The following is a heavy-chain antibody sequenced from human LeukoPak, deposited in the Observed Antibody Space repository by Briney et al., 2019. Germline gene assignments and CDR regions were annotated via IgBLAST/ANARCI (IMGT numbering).Heavy chain of an antibody. CDR1: GFTFSSYA. J-gene: IGHJ4*02. V-gene: IGHV3-30*04. CDR2: ISYDGSDK. CDR3: ARDVDYANPRHDY. D-gene: IGHD4/OR15-4a*01. Sequence: PGGSLRLSCAASGFTFSSYAMDWVRQAPGKGLEWVTIISYDGSDKYYADYVKGRFTISRDNSKNTLYLQMNSLRAEDTAVYYCARDVDYANPRHDYWGQGTLVTVSS.